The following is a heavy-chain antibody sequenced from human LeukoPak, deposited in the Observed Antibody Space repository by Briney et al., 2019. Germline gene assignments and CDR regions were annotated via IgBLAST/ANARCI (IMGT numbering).Heavy chain of an antibody. V-gene: IGHV1-24*01. Sequence: APVKVSCKVSGYTLTELSMHWVRQAPGKGLEWMGGFDPEDGETIYAQKFQGRVTMTEDTSTDTAYMELSSLRSEDTAVYYCATVIDSSGSITLFDAFDIWGQGTMVTVSS. J-gene: IGHJ3*02. D-gene: IGHD3-22*01. CDR1: GYTLTELS. CDR2: FDPEDGET. CDR3: ATVIDSSGSITLFDAFDI.